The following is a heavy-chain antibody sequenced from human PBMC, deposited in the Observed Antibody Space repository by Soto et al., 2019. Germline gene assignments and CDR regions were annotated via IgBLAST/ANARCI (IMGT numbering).Heavy chain of an antibody. V-gene: IGHV4-31*03. CDR1: GGSISSGGYY. J-gene: IGHJ6*02. Sequence: SETLSLTCTVSGGSISSGGYYWSWIRQHPGKGLEWIGYIYYSGSTYYNPSLKSRVTISVDTSKNQFSLKLSSVTAADTAVYYCARDTSYSSSRVGGMDVWGQGTTVTVSS. CDR3: ARDTSYSSSRVGGMDV. CDR2: IYYSGST. D-gene: IGHD6-13*01.